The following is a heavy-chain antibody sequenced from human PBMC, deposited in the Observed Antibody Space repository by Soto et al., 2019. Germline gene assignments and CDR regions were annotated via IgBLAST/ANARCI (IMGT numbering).Heavy chain of an antibody. CDR2: ISGSGGST. Sequence: EVQLLESGGGLVQPGGSLRLSCAASGFTFSSYAMSWVRQAPGKGLEWVSAISGSGGSTYYADSVNGRFTISRDNSKNTLYLQMNSLRAEDTAVYYCAKDGGFSSGWSPAFDYWGQGTLVTVSS. CDR1: GFTFSSYA. D-gene: IGHD6-19*01. V-gene: IGHV3-23*01. J-gene: IGHJ4*02. CDR3: AKDGGFSSGWSPAFDY.